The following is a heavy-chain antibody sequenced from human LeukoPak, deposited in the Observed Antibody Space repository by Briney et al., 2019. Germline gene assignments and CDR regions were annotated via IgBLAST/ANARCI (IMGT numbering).Heavy chain of an antibody. J-gene: IGHJ4*02. V-gene: IGHV5-51*01. CDR3: ARWDWCSGNSCYSHY. CDR1: GYSFANYW. Sequence: GESLKISCKGSGYSFANYWIGWVRQMPGKGLEWMGIMYPDDSDTRYSPSFQGQVTISADKSSSTAYLQWSSLKASDTAMYYCARWDWCSGNSCYSHYWGQGTLVTVSS. CDR2: MYPDDSDT. D-gene: IGHD2-15*01.